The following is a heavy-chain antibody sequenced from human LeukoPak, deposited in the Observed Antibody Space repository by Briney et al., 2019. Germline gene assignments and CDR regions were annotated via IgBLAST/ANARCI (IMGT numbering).Heavy chain of an antibody. D-gene: IGHD3-10*01. Sequence: PGTSLRLSCAASGFTFSSYTMHWVRQAPGKGLEWVAVISYDGNEKYYADSVKGRFTISRDNSKSTMYLQMNSLRAEVTAVYYCARKGGTMVNYRPFDYWGQGTLVTVSS. CDR1: GFTFSSYT. CDR2: ISYDGNEK. CDR3: ARKGGTMVNYRPFDY. J-gene: IGHJ4*02. V-gene: IGHV3-30*04.